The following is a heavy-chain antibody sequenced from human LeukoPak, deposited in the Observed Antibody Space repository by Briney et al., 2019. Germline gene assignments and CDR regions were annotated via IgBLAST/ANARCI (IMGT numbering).Heavy chain of an antibody. CDR1: GYSFTSYW. J-gene: IGHJ6*03. Sequence: GESLKISCKGSGYSFTSYWIAWVRQMPGKGLEWMGIIHPSDSDTRYSPSFQGQVTISADKSINTAYLKWSSLKASDTAMYYCARQTVTWSGYYKLNYMDVWGKGTTVTVSS. CDR3: ARQTVTWSGYYKLNYMDV. V-gene: IGHV5-51*01. D-gene: IGHD3-3*01. CDR2: IHPSDSDT.